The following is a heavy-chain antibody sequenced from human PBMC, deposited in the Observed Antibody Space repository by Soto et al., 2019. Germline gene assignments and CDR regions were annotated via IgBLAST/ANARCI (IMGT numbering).Heavy chain of an antibody. D-gene: IGHD3-3*01. Sequence: SVKVSCKASGGTFSSYAINWVRQAPGQGLEWMGGIIPIFGTANYAQKFQGRVTITADESTSTAYMELSSLRSEDTAVYYCARGANSGRLGDFWSDSPYYYYYYGMDVWGQGTTATVYS. V-gene: IGHV1-69*13. J-gene: IGHJ6*02. CDR1: GGTFSSYA. CDR2: IIPIFGTA. CDR3: ARGANSGRLGDFWSDSPYYYYYYGMDV.